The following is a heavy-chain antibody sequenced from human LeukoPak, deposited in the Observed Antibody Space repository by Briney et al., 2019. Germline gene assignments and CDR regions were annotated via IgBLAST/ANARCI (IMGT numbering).Heavy chain of an antibody. V-gene: IGHV1-69*05. D-gene: IGHD3-3*01. CDR2: IIPIFGTE. CDR1: GGTFSSYA. J-gene: IGHJ4*02. Sequence: SSVKLSCKASGGTFSSYAISWVRQAPGPGLERMGRIIPIFGTENYAQKFQGRVTITTDDSTSTAYMELSSLRSEDTAVYYCARGGYDFSPAQFDYWGQGTLVTVSS. CDR3: ARGGYDFSPAQFDY.